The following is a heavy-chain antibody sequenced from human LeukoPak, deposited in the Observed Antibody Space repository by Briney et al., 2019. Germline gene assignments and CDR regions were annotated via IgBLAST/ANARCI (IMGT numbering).Heavy chain of an antibody. CDR3: ARVEHDYGARADAFDI. V-gene: IGHV1-2*02. CDR1: GYTFTGYY. J-gene: IGHJ3*02. D-gene: IGHD4/OR15-4a*01. Sequence: ASVKVSCKASGYTFTGYYMHWVRQAPGQGLEWMGWINPNSGGTNYAQKFQGRVTMTRDTSISTAYMELSRLRSDDTAVYYCARVEHDYGARADAFDIWGQGTMVTVSS. CDR2: INPNSGGT.